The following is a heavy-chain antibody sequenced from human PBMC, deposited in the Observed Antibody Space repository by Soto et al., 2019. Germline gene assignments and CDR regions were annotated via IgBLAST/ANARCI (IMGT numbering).Heavy chain of an antibody. CDR2: INAGNGNT. D-gene: IGHD3-3*01. CDR1: GYTFTSYA. V-gene: IGHV1-3*01. J-gene: IGHJ4*02. CDR3: ARDGGPYYDFWSGYYGSYFDY. Sequence: ASVKVSCKASGYTFTSYAMHWVRQAPGQRLEWMGWINAGNGNTKYSQKFQGRVTITRDTSASTAYMELSSLRSEDTAVYYCARDGGPYYDFWSGYYGSYFDYWGQGTPVTVSS.